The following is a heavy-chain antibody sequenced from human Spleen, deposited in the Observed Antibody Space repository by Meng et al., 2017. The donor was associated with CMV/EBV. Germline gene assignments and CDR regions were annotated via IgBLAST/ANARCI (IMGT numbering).Heavy chain of an antibody. D-gene: IGHD3-3*01. CDR2: IKQDGSEK. Sequence: ETLSLTCAASGFTFSSYWMSWVRQAPGKGLEWVANIKQDGSEKYYVDSVKGRFTISRDNAKNSLYLQMNSLRAEDTAVYYCARDWSGTSGGIDYWGQGTLVTVSS. V-gene: IGHV3-7*01. J-gene: IGHJ4*02. CDR1: GFTFSSYW. CDR3: ARDWSGTSGGIDY.